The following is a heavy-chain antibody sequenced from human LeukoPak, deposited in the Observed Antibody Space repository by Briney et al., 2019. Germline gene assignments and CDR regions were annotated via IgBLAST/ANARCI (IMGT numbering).Heavy chain of an antibody. CDR2: INPINGGT. V-gene: IGHV1-2*06. D-gene: IGHD3-3*01. CDR3: ARLYDFWSGPKDC. J-gene: IGHJ4*02. CDR1: GYTFTGYY. Sequence: ASLKVSCKASGYTFTGYYMHWVRQAPGQGLEWMGRINPINGGTKYAQKFQGRVTMTRETSITTAYMELSRLRSDDTAVYYCARLYDFWSGPKDCWGQGTLVTVSS.